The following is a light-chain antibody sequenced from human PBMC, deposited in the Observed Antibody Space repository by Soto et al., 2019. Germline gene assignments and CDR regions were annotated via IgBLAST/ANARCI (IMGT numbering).Light chain of an antibody. CDR1: QSVSSSY. CDR2: GAS. CDR3: HQYAGSPRT. J-gene: IGKJ1*01. Sequence: EVVLKKSPGTLSLSPGERATHSCRASQSVSSSYLAWYQQKPGQAPRLLIYGASGRATGIPDRFGGGGSGTDFTLTISRLEPEDIAVYYCHQYAGSPRTFGQGTKVDI. V-gene: IGKV3-20*01.